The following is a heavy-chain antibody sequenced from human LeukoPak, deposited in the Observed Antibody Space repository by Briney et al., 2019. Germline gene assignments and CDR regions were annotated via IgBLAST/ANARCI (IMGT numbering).Heavy chain of an antibody. CDR3: AKDDAWLRFGE. CDR2: ISPSADIK. Sequence: GGSLRLSCAASGFTFSSYAMNWVRQAPGKGLEWVSGISPSADIKYYADSVKGRFTISRDNSKNMLYLEVISLTADDTAVYYCAKDDAWLRFGEWSQGTLVTVSS. D-gene: IGHD3-10*01. CDR1: GFTFSSYA. V-gene: IGHV3-23*01. J-gene: IGHJ4*02.